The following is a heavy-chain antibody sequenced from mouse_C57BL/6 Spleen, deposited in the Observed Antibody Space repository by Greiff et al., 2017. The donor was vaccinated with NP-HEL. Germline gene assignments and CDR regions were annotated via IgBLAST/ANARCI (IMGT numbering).Heavy chain of an antibody. Sequence: QVQLQQSGPELVKPGASVKISCKASGYAFSSSWMNWVKQRPGKGLEWIGRIYPGDGDTNYNGKFKGKATLTADKSSSPAYMQLSSLTSEDSAVYFCARCYGSSYRYFDVWGTGTTVTVSS. CDR2: IYPGDGDT. CDR1: GYAFSSSW. V-gene: IGHV1-82*01. J-gene: IGHJ1*03. D-gene: IGHD1-1*01. CDR3: ARCYGSSYRYFDV.